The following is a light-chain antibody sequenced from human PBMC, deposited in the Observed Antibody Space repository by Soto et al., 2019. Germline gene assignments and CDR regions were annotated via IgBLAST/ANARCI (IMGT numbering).Light chain of an antibody. Sequence: AIQLTQSPSSLSASVGDRVTITCRASQGISSALAWYQHKPGRAPRLLIYDASSLQSGVSSRFSGSGSGTDFTLTISSLQPEDCATYYCQQFQSYVLTFGGRTTVNIK. V-gene: IGKV1-13*02. CDR3: QQFQSYVLT. J-gene: IGKJ4*01. CDR2: DAS. CDR1: QGISSA.